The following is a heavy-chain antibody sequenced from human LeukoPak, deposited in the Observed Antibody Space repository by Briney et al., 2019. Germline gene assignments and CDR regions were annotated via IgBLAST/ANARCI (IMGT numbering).Heavy chain of an antibody. CDR1: GFTFSNYA. Sequence: GGSLRLSCTASGFTFSNYAMHWVRQAPGKGLEYVAAISSNGGSTYYANSVKGRVTISRDNSKNTLHLQMGSLRAEDMAVYYCARLYCSSTSCLFGYWGQGTLVTVSS. CDR3: ARLYCSSTSCLFGY. J-gene: IGHJ4*02. D-gene: IGHD2-2*01. V-gene: IGHV3-64*01. CDR2: ISSNGGST.